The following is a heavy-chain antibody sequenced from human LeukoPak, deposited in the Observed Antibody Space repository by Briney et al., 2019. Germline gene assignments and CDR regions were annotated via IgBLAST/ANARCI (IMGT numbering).Heavy chain of an antibody. CDR3: ASTSGDYSSSWYRDY. Sequence: SVKVSCKASGGTFSSYAISWVRQAPGQGLERMGGIIPIFGTANYAQKFQGRVTITADESTSTAYMELSSLRSEDTAVYYCASTSGDYSSSWYRDYWGQGTLVTVSS. D-gene: IGHD6-13*01. V-gene: IGHV1-69*13. CDR1: GGTFSSYA. CDR2: IIPIFGTA. J-gene: IGHJ4*02.